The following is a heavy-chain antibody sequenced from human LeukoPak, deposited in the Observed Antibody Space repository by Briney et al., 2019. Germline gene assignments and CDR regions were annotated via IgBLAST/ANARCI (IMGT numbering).Heavy chain of an antibody. CDR3: AKDYYYDSSGYYYGDAFDI. V-gene: IGHV3-23*01. CDR1: GFTFSSYA. CDR2: ISGSGGTT. Sequence: GGSLRLSCAASGFTFSSYAMSWVRQAPRKGLEWVSAISGSGGTTYYADSVKGRFTISRDNSKNILYLQVNSLRAGDTAVYYCAKDYYYDSSGYYYGDAFDIWGQGTMVTVSS. J-gene: IGHJ3*02. D-gene: IGHD3-22*01.